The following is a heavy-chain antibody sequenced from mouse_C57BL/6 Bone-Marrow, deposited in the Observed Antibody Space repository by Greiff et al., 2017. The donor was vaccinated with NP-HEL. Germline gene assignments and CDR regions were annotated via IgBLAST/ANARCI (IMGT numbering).Heavy chain of an antibody. D-gene: IGHD2-10*01. Sequence: QVQLQQSGAELARPGASVKLSCKASGYTFTRYGISWVKQRTGQGLEWIGEIYPRSGNTYYNEKFKGKATLTADKSSSTAYMELRSLTSEDSAVYFCARPYYDPFAYWGQGTLVTVSA. J-gene: IGHJ3*01. CDR1: GYTFTRYG. CDR2: IYPRSGNT. CDR3: ARPYYDPFAY. V-gene: IGHV1-81*01.